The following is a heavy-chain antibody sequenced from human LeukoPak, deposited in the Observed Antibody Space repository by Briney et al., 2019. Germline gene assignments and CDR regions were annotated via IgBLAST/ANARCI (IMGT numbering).Heavy chain of an antibody. CDR3: ARVPHSSGWYAYYFDY. Sequence: GASVKVSCKASGYTFTSYAMHWVRQAPGQRLEWMGWINAGNGNTKYSQKFQGRVTITRDTSASTAYMELSSLRSEDTAVYYCARVPHSSGWYAYYFDYWGQGTLVTVSS. D-gene: IGHD6-19*01. CDR2: INAGNGNT. CDR1: GYTFTSYA. V-gene: IGHV1-3*01. J-gene: IGHJ4*02.